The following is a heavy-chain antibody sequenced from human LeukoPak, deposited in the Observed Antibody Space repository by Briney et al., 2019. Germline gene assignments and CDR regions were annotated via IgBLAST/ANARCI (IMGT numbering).Heavy chain of an antibody. CDR3: VREVRYYDSSGFFTKSDGFDI. Sequence: SETLSLTCTVSGGSLSSFYWSWIRQPPGRGLEWIGCVYYSGSTFYNPPLKSRVTTSLDTSRNQFSLKVSSVTTADTAVYYCVREVRYYDSSGFFTKSDGFDIWGQGTMVTVSS. CDR1: GGSLSSFY. D-gene: IGHD3-22*01. V-gene: IGHV4-59*01. CDR2: VYYSGST. J-gene: IGHJ3*02.